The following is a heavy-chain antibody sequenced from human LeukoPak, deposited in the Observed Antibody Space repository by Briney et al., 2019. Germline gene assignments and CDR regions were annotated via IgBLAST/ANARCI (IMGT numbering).Heavy chain of an antibody. D-gene: IGHD4-23*01. CDR2: INQDGSDK. CDR3: ARRLVGTPDYFDY. J-gene: IGHJ4*02. V-gene: IGHV3-7*01. CDR1: GFTFSTSW. Sequence: GGSLRLSCAASGFTFSTSWMSWVRHTPGKGLEWVANINQDGSDKYYVDSVKGRFTISRDNAKNSLYLQMNSLRTEDTAVYYCARRLVGTPDYFDYWGQGTLVTVSS.